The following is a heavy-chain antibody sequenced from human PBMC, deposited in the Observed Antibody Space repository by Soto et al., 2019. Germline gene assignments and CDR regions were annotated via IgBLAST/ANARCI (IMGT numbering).Heavy chain of an antibody. CDR2: ISSSSSYI. CDR3: ARDLCGGSCSTRWFDP. Sequence: GGSLRLSCAASGCTFSSYSINWVRQAPGKGLEWVSSISSSSSYIYYADSVKGRFTISRDNAKNSLYLQMNSLRAEDTAVYYCARDLCGGSCSTRWFDPWGQGALVTVSS. CDR1: GCTFSSYS. D-gene: IGHD2-15*01. V-gene: IGHV3-21*01. J-gene: IGHJ5*02.